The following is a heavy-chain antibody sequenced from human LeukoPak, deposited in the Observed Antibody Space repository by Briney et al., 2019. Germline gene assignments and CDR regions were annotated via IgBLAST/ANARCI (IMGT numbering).Heavy chain of an antibody. Sequence: GRSLRLSCAASGFTFSSYGMHWVRQAPGKGLEWVAVISYDGSNKYYADSVKGRFTVSRDNSKNTLYLQMNSLRAEDTAVYYCAKDPRSLYSGSYYFDYWGQGTLVTVSS. CDR3: AKDPRSLYSGSYYFDY. CDR1: GFTFSSYG. CDR2: ISYDGSNK. V-gene: IGHV3-30*18. D-gene: IGHD1-26*01. J-gene: IGHJ4*02.